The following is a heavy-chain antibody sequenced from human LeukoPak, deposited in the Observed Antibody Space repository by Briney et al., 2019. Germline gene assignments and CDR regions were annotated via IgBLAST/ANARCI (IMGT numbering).Heavy chain of an antibody. J-gene: IGHJ6*03. CDR1: GYTLTELS. CDR3: ATGGLEYQLQDYYYYMDV. Sequence: GASVKVSCKVSGYTLTELSMHWVRQAPGKGLEWMGGFDPEDGETIYAQKFQGRVTMTEDTSTDTAYMELSSLRSEDTAVYYCATGGLEYQLQDYYYYMDVWGKGTTVTVSS. CDR2: FDPEDGET. V-gene: IGHV1-24*01. D-gene: IGHD2-2*01.